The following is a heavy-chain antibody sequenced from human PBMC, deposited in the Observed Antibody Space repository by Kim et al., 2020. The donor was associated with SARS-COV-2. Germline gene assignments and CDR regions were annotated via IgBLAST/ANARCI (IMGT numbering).Heavy chain of an antibody. CDR3: AKGLSYYVSGSLDY. V-gene: IGHV3-23*01. D-gene: IGHD3-10*01. Sequence: DSVKGRFTISRDNPKNTLYLQMNSLRAEDTAVYYCAKGLSYYVSGSLDYWGQGTLVTVSS. J-gene: IGHJ4*02.